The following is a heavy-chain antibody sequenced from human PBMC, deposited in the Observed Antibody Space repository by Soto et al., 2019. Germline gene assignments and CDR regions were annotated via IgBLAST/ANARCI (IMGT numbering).Heavy chain of an antibody. D-gene: IGHD3-10*01. CDR1: GYTFTSYY. Sequence: GASVKVSCKASGYTFTSYYMHWVRQAPGQGLEWRGIISPSGGSTSYAQKFQGRVTMTRDTSTSTVYMELSSLRSEDTSVYYCARVPPYDGSGNWFDPWGQGTLVTVSS. CDR3: ARVPPYDGSGNWFDP. V-gene: IGHV1-46*03. CDR2: ISPSGGST. J-gene: IGHJ5*02.